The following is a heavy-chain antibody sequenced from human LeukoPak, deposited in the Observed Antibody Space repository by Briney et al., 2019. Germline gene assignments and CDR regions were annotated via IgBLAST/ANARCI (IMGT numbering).Heavy chain of an antibody. CDR2: IYYSGST. Sequence: SETLSLTCTVSGGSISSSSYYWGWIRQPPGKGLEWIGSIYYSGSTYYNPSLKSRVTISVDTSKNQFSLKLSSVTAADTAVYYCAREYSGSEINFDYWGQGTLVTVSS. D-gene: IGHD1-26*01. CDR1: GGSISSSSYY. J-gene: IGHJ4*02. V-gene: IGHV4-39*02. CDR3: AREYSGSEINFDY.